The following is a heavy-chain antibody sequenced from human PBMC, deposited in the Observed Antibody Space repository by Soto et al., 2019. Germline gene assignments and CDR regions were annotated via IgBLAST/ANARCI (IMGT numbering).Heavy chain of an antibody. CDR1: CGSLSQYY. D-gene: IGHD3-22*01. Sequence: SETLSLTCTVSCGSLSQYYWSWTRQSPGNTLEWIGYIYYAGTTAYNPSLKSRVTISLDTAKNQFSLKLDSVTAADTAVYYCTRLGGYYQALDSWGQGPPVTVSS. CDR3: TRLGGYYQALDS. J-gene: IGHJ4*02. CDR2: IYYAGTT. V-gene: IGHV4-59*08.